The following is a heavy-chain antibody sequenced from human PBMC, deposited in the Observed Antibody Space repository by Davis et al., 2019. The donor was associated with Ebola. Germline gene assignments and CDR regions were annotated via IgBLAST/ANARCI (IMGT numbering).Heavy chain of an antibody. CDR3: ARAWGPKRAVAPPVFDP. D-gene: IGHD6-19*01. V-gene: IGHV3-30-3*01. CDR1: GFTFSSYA. J-gene: IGHJ5*02. Sequence: PGGSLRLSCAASGFTFSSYAMHWVRQAPGKGLEWVAVISYDGSNKYYADSVKGRFTISRDNSKNTLYLQMNSLRAEDTAVYYCARAWGPKRAVAPPVFDPWGQGTLVTVSS. CDR2: ISYDGSNK.